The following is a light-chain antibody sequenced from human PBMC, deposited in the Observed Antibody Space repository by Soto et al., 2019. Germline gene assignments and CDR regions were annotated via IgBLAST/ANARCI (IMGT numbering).Light chain of an antibody. CDR2: ENN. J-gene: IGLJ2*01. Sequence: QSVLTQPPSVSAAPGQKVTISCSGSSSNIGNNYVSWYQQLPGTAPTLLIYENNKRPSGIPDRFSGSKSGTSATLGITGLQTGDEADYYCGTWDSSLSAPVFGGGTKLTVL. V-gene: IGLV1-51*02. CDR1: SSNIGNNY. CDR3: GTWDSSLSAPV.